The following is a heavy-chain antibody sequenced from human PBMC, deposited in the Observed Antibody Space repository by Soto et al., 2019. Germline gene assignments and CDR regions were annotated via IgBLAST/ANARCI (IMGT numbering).Heavy chain of an antibody. Sequence: VQLVETGGGLIQPGGSLRLSCAASGFTFSDFYMNWIRQAPGKGLEWVSYITSSGTTIYYADSVKGRFTISRDNAKNSLYLQMNSLRAEDTAVYYCARGSLGGVHYYGMDVWGQGTTVTGSS. CDR1: GFTFSDFY. CDR2: ITSSGTTI. J-gene: IGHJ6*02. V-gene: IGHV3-11*01. D-gene: IGHD3-16*01. CDR3: ARGSLGGVHYYGMDV.